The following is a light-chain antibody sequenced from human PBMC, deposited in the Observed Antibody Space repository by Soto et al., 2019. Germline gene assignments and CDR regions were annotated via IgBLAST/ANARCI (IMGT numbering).Light chain of an antibody. Sequence: QSALTQPAFVSGSPGQSITISCAGTSSDVGGYNSVSWYQQHPGEVPKLMIYEVSNRPSGVSNRFSGSKSGNTASLTISGLQAEDEADYYCNSYTSSSTVVFGGGTKVTVL. CDR2: EVS. CDR3: NSYTSSSTVV. CDR1: SSDVGGYNS. J-gene: IGLJ3*02. V-gene: IGLV2-14*01.